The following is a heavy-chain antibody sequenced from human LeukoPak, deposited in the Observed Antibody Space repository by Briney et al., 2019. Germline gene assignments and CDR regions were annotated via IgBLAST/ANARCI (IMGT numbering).Heavy chain of an antibody. J-gene: IGHJ6*02. CDR2: IYSGGST. Sequence: GGSLRLSCAASGFTVSSNYMSWVRQAPGKGLEWVSVIYSGGSTYYADSVKGRFTISRDNSKNTLYLQTNSLRAEDTAVYYCARDMGSGSYTYGMDVWGQGTTVTVSS. V-gene: IGHV3-66*02. D-gene: IGHD3-10*01. CDR3: ARDMGSGSYTYGMDV. CDR1: GFTVSSNY.